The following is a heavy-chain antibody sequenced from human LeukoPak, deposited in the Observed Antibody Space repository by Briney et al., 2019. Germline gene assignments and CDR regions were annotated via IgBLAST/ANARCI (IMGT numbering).Heavy chain of an antibody. CDR2: IYYSGST. V-gene: IGHV4-38-2*02. CDR3: ARDGYNLAGYYFDY. J-gene: IGHJ4*02. D-gene: IGHD5-24*01. Sequence: SETLSLTCTVSGYSISTGYYWGWVRQPPGKGLEWIGSIYYSGSTYYNPSPKSRVTISVDTSKNQFSLKLSSVTAADTAVYYCARDGYNLAGYYFDYWGQGTLVTVSS. CDR1: GYSISTGYY.